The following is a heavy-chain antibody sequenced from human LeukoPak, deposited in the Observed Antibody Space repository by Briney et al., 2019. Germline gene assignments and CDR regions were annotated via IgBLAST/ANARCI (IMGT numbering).Heavy chain of an antibody. CDR1: GYTFTSYG. CDR2: ISAYNGNT. J-gene: IGHJ4*02. D-gene: IGHD3-22*01. V-gene: IGHV1-18*01. Sequence: ASVKVSCKASGYTFTSYGISWVRQAPGQGLEWMGWISAYNGNTNYAQKLQGRVTMTTDTSTSTAYMGLRSLRSDDTAVYYCARELYSSGYYYHFDYWGQGTLVTVSS. CDR3: ARELYSSGYYYHFDY.